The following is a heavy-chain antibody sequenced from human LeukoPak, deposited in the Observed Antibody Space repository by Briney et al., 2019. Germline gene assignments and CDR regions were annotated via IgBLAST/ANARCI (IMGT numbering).Heavy chain of an antibody. V-gene: IGHV4-59*01. D-gene: IGHD3-22*01. J-gene: IGHJ4*02. CDR2: IYYIWTT. CDR3: ARDRVRDSSTWYFDY. Sequence: YIYYIWTTNYTPSLKSRVTISEDKSKKQFSLKLSSVTAADTAVYYCARDRVRDSSTWYFDYWGQGTLVTVSS.